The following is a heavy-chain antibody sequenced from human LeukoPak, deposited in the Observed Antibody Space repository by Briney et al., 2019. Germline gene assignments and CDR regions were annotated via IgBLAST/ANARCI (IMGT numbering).Heavy chain of an antibody. CDR1: GGSINTNSYY. CDR2: IYYSGST. Sequence: SETXSLTCTVSGGSINTNSYYWGWIRQPPGKGLEWIGSIYYSGSTYYNPSLKSRVTISVDTSKNRFSLKLSSVTAADTAVYYCARHLTYYYDSSGYYWHAFDIWGQGTMVTVSS. V-gene: IGHV4-39*01. D-gene: IGHD3-22*01. CDR3: ARHLTYYYDSSGYYWHAFDI. J-gene: IGHJ3*02.